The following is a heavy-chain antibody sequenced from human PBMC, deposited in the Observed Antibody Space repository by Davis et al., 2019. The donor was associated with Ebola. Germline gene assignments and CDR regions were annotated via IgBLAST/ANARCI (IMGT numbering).Heavy chain of an antibody. CDR2: IYYRGST. Sequence: MPSETLSLTCTVSGGSISSGDYFWSWIRQPPGKGLEWIGYIYYRGSTNYNPSLRNRVTISVDSSKNQFSLMLTSVTAADTAVYYCARVHEYTDYFHFDPWGQGILVTVSS. CDR3: ARVHEYTDYFHFDP. J-gene: IGHJ5*02. CDR1: GGSISSGDYF. D-gene: IGHD2/OR15-2a*01. V-gene: IGHV4-61*08.